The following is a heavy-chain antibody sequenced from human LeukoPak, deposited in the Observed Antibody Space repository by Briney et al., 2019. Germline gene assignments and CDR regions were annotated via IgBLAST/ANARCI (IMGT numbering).Heavy chain of an antibody. CDR1: GDSITDFY. CDR3: ARRVGWPTTTYYYMDV. CDR2: IYHSGST. J-gene: IGHJ6*03. D-gene: IGHD6-19*01. Sequence: SETLCLTCSVSGDSITDFYWSWIRQSPGKGLEYIGYIYHSGSTNYNPSLKSRVTISLDTSSNNFFLKMTSVSASDTAVYYCARRVGWPTTTYYYMDVWGKGTTVTIS. V-gene: IGHV4-59*01.